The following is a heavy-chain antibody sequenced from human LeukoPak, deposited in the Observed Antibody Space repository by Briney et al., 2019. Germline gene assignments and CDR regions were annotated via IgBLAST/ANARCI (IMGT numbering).Heavy chain of an antibody. V-gene: IGHV3-21*01. CDR1: GFTFSSYS. J-gene: IGHJ6*03. CDR3: ARESYDSSGYYYYYYYMDV. D-gene: IGHD3-22*01. CDR2: ISSSSSYI. Sequence: PGGSLRLSCAASGFTFSSYSMNWVRQAPGKGLEWASSISSSSSYIYYADSVKGRFTISRDNAKNSLYLQMNSLRAEDTAVYYCARESYDSSGYYYYYYYMDVWGKGTTVTISS.